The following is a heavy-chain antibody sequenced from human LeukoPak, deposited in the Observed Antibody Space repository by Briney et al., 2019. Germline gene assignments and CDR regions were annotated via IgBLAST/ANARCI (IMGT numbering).Heavy chain of an antibody. D-gene: IGHD2-15*01. J-gene: IGHJ5*02. CDR2: SYHRGST. CDR3: ARSRPHCSGGSCYSGWFDP. Sequence: TGTLSLTCAVSGGSISSSNWWSWVRQPPGKGLEWIGESYHRGSTNYNPSLKSRVTISVDKSKNQFSLKLSSVTAADTAVYYCARSRPHCSGGSCYSGWFDPWGQGTLVTVSS. V-gene: IGHV4-4*02. CDR1: GGSISSSNW.